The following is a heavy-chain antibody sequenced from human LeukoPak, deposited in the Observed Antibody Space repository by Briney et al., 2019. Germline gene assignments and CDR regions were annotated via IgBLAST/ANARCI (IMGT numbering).Heavy chain of an antibody. J-gene: IGHJ4*02. Sequence: GGSLRLSCAASGFSVSRNYMDWVRQAPGKGLEWVSVIYSGGTTYYADSVKGRFTISRDNSKNTLYLQMNSLRPEDTAVYYCAKWARAIQRDQAFDYWGQGTLVTVSS. D-gene: IGHD2-8*01. CDR3: AKWARAIQRDQAFDY. CDR2: IYSGGTT. V-gene: IGHV3-66*02. CDR1: GFSVSRNY.